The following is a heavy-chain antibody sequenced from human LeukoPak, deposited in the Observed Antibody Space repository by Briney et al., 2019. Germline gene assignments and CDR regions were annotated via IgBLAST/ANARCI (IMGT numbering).Heavy chain of an antibody. CDR3: ARGGLVRGTINSLIAFDI. J-gene: IGHJ3*02. CDR2: IYSGGST. D-gene: IGHD3-10*02. CDR1: GFTVSSNY. V-gene: IGHV3-66*01. Sequence: GGSLRLSCAASGFTVSSNYMSWVRQAPGKGLEWVSVIYSGGSTYYADSVKGRFTISRDNSKNTLYLQMNSLRAEDTAVYYCARGGLVRGTINSLIAFDIWGQGTMVTVSS.